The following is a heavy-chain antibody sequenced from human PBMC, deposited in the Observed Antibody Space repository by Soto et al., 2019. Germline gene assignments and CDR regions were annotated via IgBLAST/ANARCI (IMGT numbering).Heavy chain of an antibody. V-gene: IGHV1-69*02. J-gene: IGHJ4*02. CDR1: GGTFSSYT. CDR2: IIPILGIA. CDR3: ARGLYYYGSGSHLGELDY. D-gene: IGHD3-10*01. Sequence: ASVKVSCKASGGTFSSYTISWVRQAPGQGLEWMGRIIPILGIANYAQKFQGRVTITADKSTSTAYMELSSLRSEDTAVYYCARGLYYYGSGSHLGELDYWGQGTLVTVSS.